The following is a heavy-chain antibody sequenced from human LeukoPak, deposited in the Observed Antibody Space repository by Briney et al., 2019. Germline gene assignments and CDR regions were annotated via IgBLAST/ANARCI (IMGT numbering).Heavy chain of an antibody. CDR3: ARGDGVATRYFYGLDV. J-gene: IGHJ6*02. V-gene: IGHV3-48*03. Sequence: GGSLRLSCEASGFTFTTYEMNWVRQAPGKGLEWISYSSAGGRTMYYADSVKGRFSISRDSGMNSLYLQMNSLRAEDTALYYCARGDGVATRYFYGLDVWGQGTTVTVSS. CDR2: SSAGGRTM. CDR1: GFTFTTYE. D-gene: IGHD5-12*01.